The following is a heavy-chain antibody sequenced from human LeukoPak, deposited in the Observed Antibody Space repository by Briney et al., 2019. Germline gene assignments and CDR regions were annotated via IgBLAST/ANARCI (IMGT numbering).Heavy chain of an antibody. CDR3: ARDQMRADIVVVPAAVSGDY. V-gene: IGHV3-11*04. D-gene: IGHD2-2*01. J-gene: IGHJ4*02. CDR1: GFTFRDYY. Sequence: GGSLRLSCAASGFTFRDYYMSWIRQAPGRGLEGVSYISSSGSTIYYADSVKGRFTISRDNAKNSMYLQMNSLRAEDTAVYYCARDQMRADIVVVPAAVSGDYWGQGTLVTVSS. CDR2: ISSSGSTI.